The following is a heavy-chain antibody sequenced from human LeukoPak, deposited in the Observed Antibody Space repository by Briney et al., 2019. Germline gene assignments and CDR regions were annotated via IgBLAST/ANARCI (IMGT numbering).Heavy chain of an antibody. Sequence: PSETLSLTCAVYGGSFGGYYWSWIRQPPGKGLEWIGEINHSGSTNYNPSLKSRVTISVDTSKNQFSLKLSSVTAADTAVYYCASSDYYVDLWGRGTLVTVSS. V-gene: IGHV4-34*01. CDR1: GGSFGGYY. CDR2: INHSGST. D-gene: IGHD3-10*01. J-gene: IGHJ2*01. CDR3: ASSDYYVDL.